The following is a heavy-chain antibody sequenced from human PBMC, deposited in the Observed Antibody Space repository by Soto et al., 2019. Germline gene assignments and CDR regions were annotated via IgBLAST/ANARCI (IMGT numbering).Heavy chain of an antibody. CDR3: ARGYDDFWSGYKNWFDP. D-gene: IGHD3-3*01. V-gene: IGHV4-34*01. Sequence: PSETLSLTCAVYGGSFSGYYWSWIRQPPGKGLEWIGEINHSGSTNYNPSLKSRVTISVDTSKNQFSLKLSSVTAADTAVYYCARGYDDFWSGYKNWFDPWGQGTLVTVSS. J-gene: IGHJ5*02. CDR1: GGSFSGYY. CDR2: INHSGST.